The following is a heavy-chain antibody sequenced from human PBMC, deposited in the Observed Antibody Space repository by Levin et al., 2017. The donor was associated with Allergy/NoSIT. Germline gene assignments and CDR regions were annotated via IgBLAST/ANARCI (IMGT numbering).Heavy chain of an antibody. J-gene: IGHJ4*02. CDR2: INPNSGGT. CDR3: ARASRVGGESLDY. D-gene: IGHD3-10*01. Sequence: ASVKVSCKASGYTFTGYYMHWVRQAPGQGLEWMGRINPNSGGTNYAQKFQGRVTMTRDTSISTAYMELSRLRSDDTAVYYCARASRVGGESLDYWGQGTLVTVSS. V-gene: IGHV1-2*06. CDR1: GYTFTGYY.